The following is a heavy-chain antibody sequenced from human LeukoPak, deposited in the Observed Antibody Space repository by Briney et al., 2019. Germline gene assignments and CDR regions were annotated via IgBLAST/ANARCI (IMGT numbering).Heavy chain of an antibody. CDR1: GGTFSSYT. V-gene: IGHV1-69*02. J-gene: IGHJ6*02. CDR2: IIPILGIA. CDR3: ARNGGRYSYGLKGNYYYYGMDV. Sequence: SVKVSCKASGGTFSSYTISWVRQAPGQGLEWMGRIIPILGIANYAQKFQGRVTITADKSTSTAYMELSSLRSEDTAVYYCARNGGRYSYGLKGNYYYYGMDVWGQGTTVTVSS. D-gene: IGHD5-18*01.